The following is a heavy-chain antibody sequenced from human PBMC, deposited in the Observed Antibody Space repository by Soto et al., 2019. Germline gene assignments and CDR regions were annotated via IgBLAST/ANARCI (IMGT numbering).Heavy chain of an antibody. D-gene: IGHD2-2*02. CDR2: IYYSGST. Sequence: PSETLSLTCTVSGGSISSYYWSWIRQPPGKGLEWIGYIYYSGSTNYNPSLKSRVTISVDTSKNQFSLKLSSVTAADTAVYYCARVAWSVPAAIFWFDPWGQGTLVTVSS. V-gene: IGHV4-59*01. J-gene: IGHJ5*02. CDR3: ARVAWSVPAAIFWFDP. CDR1: GGSISSYY.